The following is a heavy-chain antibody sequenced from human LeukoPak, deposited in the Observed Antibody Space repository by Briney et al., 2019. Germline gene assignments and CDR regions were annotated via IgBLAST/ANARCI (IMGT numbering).Heavy chain of an antibody. CDR2: INYSGST. CDR1: GGSLSSCSYN. D-gene: IGHD2-2*01. Sequence: SGTLCLTCTVSGGSLSSCSYNWGWNRQPPGKGLEWFGSINYSGSTYYNPSLKSRVTISVDTSKNQFSLKLSSVTAADTAVYYCARPRDDIVVVPAANNWFDPWGQGTLVTVSS. J-gene: IGHJ5*02. CDR3: ARPRDDIVVVPAANNWFDP. V-gene: IGHV4-39*01.